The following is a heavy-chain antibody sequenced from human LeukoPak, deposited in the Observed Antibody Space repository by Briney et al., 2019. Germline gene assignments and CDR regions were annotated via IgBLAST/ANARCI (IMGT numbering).Heavy chain of an antibody. V-gene: IGHV4-59*11. Sequence: SETLSLTCTVSGGSISSHYWSWIRQPPGKGLEWIGYIYYSGSTNYNPSLKSRVTISVDTSKNQFSLKLSSVTAADTALYYCARETGSGSYDYCGQGTLVTVSS. CDR3: ARETGSGSYDY. CDR1: GGSISSHY. D-gene: IGHD3-10*01. CDR2: IYYSGST. J-gene: IGHJ4*02.